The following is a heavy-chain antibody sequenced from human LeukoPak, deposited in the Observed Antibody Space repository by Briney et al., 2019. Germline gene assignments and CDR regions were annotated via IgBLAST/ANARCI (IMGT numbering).Heavy chain of an antibody. CDR1: GFTFSSYS. CDR3: ARGSYYYDSSGYYYDY. CDR2: INWNGGST. D-gene: IGHD3-22*01. V-gene: IGHV3-20*04. J-gene: IGHJ4*02. Sequence: GESLRLSCAASGFTFSSYSMNWVRQAPGKGLEWVSGINWNGGSTGYADSVKGRFTISRDNAKNSLYLQMNSLRAEDTALYYCARGSYYYDSSGYYYDYWGQGTLVTVSS.